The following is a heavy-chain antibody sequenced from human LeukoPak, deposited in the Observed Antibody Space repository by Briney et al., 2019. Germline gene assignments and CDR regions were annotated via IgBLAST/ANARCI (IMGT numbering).Heavy chain of an antibody. CDR3: ARDGVSVMPEFDF. D-gene: IGHD5/OR15-5a*01. CDR1: GYTFSDYY. CDR2: IYCKEGAT. V-gene: IGHV1-2*02. J-gene: IGHJ4*02. Sequence: ASVKVSCKASGYTFSDYYIYWVRQAPGQGLEWMGWIYCKEGATKYAEKFEGRVTMTRDTSIDTVYMELSGLTSDDTAVFYCARDGVSVMPEFDFWGQGTLVTVSS.